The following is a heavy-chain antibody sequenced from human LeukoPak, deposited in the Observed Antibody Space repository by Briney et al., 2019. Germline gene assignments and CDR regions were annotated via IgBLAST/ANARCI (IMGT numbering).Heavy chain of an antibody. J-gene: IGHJ4*02. V-gene: IGHV3-23*01. CDR1: GFTLSTYA. CDR3: GRDIQLSY. CDR2: IIDSGGAT. Sequence: PGGSLRLSCAASGFTLSTYAMSWVRQAPRRGLEWVSSIIDSGGATYYADSVKGRFTISRDNSNTTLYLQMGSLRAGDTAVYFCGRDIQLSYLGQGTLVTVSS. D-gene: IGHD1-1*01.